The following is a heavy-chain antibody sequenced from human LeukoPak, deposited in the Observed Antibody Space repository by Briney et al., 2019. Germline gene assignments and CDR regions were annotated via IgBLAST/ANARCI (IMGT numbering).Heavy chain of an antibody. CDR3: ARARGRVGELEPFDY. CDR2: IIPIFGTA. CDR1: GGTFSSYA. V-gene: IGHV1-69*05. D-gene: IGHD1-1*01. J-gene: IGHJ4*02. Sequence: SVKVSCKASGGTFSSYAISWVRQAPGQGLERMGGIIPIFGTANYAQKFQGRVTITTDESTSTAYMELSSLRSEDTAVYYCARARGRVGELEPFDYWGQGTLVTVSS.